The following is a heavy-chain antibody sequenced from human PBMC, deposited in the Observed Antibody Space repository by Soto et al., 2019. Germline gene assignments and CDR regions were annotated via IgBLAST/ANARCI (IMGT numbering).Heavy chain of an antibody. CDR2: ISGSDGST. CDR1: GFTFSSYA. Sequence: EVQLLESGGGLVQPGGSLRLSCAASGFTFSSYAMSWVRQAPGKGLEWVSAISGSDGSTYYADSVKGRLTISRDNSKNTLYLQMNSVRAVDSAVYYCAKEYSSGWYYFDFWGQGTLVTVSS. CDR3: AKEYSSGWYYFDF. V-gene: IGHV3-23*01. J-gene: IGHJ4*02. D-gene: IGHD6-19*01.